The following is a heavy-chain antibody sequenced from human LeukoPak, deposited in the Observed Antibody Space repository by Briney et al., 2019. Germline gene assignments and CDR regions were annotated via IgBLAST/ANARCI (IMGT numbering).Heavy chain of an antibody. J-gene: IGHJ4*02. D-gene: IGHD3-22*01. V-gene: IGHV3-7*02. CDR3: ARARNNYDSSSYSALDY. CDR1: GFTFSSYW. Sequence: PGGSLRLSCAASGFTFSSYWMNWVRQAPGKGLEWAANIKQDGSEKYYVDSVKGRFTISRDNAKNSLYLQMNSLRAEDTAVYYCARARNNYDSSSYSALDYWGQGTLVTVSS. CDR2: IKQDGSEK.